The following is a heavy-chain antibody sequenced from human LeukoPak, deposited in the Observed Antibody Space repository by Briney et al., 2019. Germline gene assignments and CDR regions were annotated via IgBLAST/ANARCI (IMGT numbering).Heavy chain of an antibody. V-gene: IGHV4-38-2*02. J-gene: IGHJ4*02. D-gene: IGHD6-6*01. Sequence: SETLSLTCTVSGYSISSGYYWGWIRQPPGKGLEWIGSIYHSGSTYYNPSFKSRVTISVDTSKNQFSLKLSSVTAADTAVYYCARENRGIAARQPWYYWGQGTLVTVSS. CDR2: IYHSGST. CDR3: ARENRGIAARQPWYY. CDR1: GYSISSGYY.